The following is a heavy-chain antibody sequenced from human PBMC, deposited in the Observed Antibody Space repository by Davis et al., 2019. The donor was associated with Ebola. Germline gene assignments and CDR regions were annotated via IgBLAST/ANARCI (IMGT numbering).Heavy chain of an antibody. D-gene: IGHD1-26*01. J-gene: IGHJ5*02. CDR3: ATDAWGGFDP. CDR2: VNRDGSQT. CDR1: GFTLETYW. V-gene: IGHV3-7*03. Sequence: GESLKISCSVSGFTLETYWMSWVRQAQGKGLEWVATVNRDGSQTYYVDSVKGRFTMSRDNAKNSLYLQMNSLTVEDTAVYYCATDAWGGFDPWGQGTLVTVSS.